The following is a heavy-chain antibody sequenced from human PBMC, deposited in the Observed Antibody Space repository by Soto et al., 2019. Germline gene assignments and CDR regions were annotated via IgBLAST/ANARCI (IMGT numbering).Heavy chain of an antibody. CDR2: ISSTTNYI. J-gene: IGHJ4*02. CDR1: GFIFTRYS. V-gene: IGHV3-21*06. CDR3: ARESEDLTSNFDY. Sequence: GGSLRLSCAASGFIFTRYSMNWVRQAPGKGLEWVSSISSTTNYIYYGDSMKGRFTISRDNAKNSLYLEMNGLRAEDTAVYYCARESEDLTSNFDYWGQGTLVTVSS.